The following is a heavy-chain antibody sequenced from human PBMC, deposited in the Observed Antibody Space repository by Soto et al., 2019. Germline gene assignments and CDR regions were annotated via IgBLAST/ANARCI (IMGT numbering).Heavy chain of an antibody. CDR3: AAGGIVGATTADY. CDR2: IYYSGST. CDR1: GYSISSSNW. Sequence: QVQLQESGPGLVKPSDTLSLTCAVSGYSISSSNWWGWIRQPPGKGLEWIGYIYYSGSTYYNPSLKSRVTMSVDTSRNQFSLKLSSVTAVDTAVYYCAAGGIVGATTADYWGQGTLVTVSS. D-gene: IGHD1-26*01. J-gene: IGHJ4*02. V-gene: IGHV4-28*01.